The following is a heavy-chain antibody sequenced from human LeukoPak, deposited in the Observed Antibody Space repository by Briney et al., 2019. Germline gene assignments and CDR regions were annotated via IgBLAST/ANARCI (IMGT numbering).Heavy chain of an antibody. V-gene: IGHV4-38-2*02. D-gene: IGHD2-15*01. Sequence: PSETLPLTCTVSGYSISSGYYWGWIRQPPGKGLEWIGSIYHSGSTHYNPSLKSRVTISVDTSKNQFSLKLSSVTAADTAVYYCARARQLGYCSGGSCSPYYFDYWGQGTLVTVSS. J-gene: IGHJ4*02. CDR1: GYSISSGYY. CDR2: IYHSGST. CDR3: ARARQLGYCSGGSCSPYYFDY.